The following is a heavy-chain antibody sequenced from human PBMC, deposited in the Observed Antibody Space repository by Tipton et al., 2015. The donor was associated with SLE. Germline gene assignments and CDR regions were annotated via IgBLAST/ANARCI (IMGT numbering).Heavy chain of an antibody. CDR1: GGPISDSGYY. Sequence: LRLSCTVSGGPISDSGYYWTWIRQPPGKGLEWIAYVYYSGITKYNPSLKSRVTISLDTSKKQFSLTVTSVTAADTAVYYCARDVMGRTTTDRGTYQYYYYMDFWGKGTTVTVSS. D-gene: IGHD3-10*01. CDR2: VYYSGIT. CDR3: ARDVMGRTTTDRGTYQYYYYMDF. V-gene: IGHV4-61*08. J-gene: IGHJ6*03.